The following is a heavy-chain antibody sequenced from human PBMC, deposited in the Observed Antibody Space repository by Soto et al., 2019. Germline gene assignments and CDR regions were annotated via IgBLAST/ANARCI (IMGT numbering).Heavy chain of an antibody. D-gene: IGHD1-26*01. Sequence: QVQLVQSGAEVKKPGSSVKVSCKASGGTFSSYAISWVRQAPGQGLEWMGGIIPIFGTANYAQKFQGRVTITADESTSTAYMELSSLRSEDTAVYYCARPIVGATSVDYYYGMDVGGQGTTVTVSS. CDR3: ARPIVGATSVDYYYGMDV. CDR1: GGTFSSYA. J-gene: IGHJ6*02. V-gene: IGHV1-69*01. CDR2: IIPIFGTA.